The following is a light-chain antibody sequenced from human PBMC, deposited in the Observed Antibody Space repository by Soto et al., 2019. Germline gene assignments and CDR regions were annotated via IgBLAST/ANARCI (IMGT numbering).Light chain of an antibody. Sequence: EIVFTQSPCTLSLSPGERATLSCRASQSVSNNYLAWYQQKPGQAPRLLIYGASNRATGIPGRFSGSGSGTDFTLTISRLEPEDFAVYYCQQHGSWGITFGPGTKVDIK. CDR1: QSVSNNY. CDR2: GAS. J-gene: IGKJ3*01. CDR3: QQHGSWGIT. V-gene: IGKV3-20*01.